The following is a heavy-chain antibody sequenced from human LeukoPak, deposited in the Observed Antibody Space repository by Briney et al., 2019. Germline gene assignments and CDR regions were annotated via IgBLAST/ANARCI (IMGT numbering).Heavy chain of an antibody. CDR1: GFTFSSYG. J-gene: IGHJ4*02. CDR2: ILWDGSNK. D-gene: IGHD5-18*01. Sequence: PGGSLRLSCAASGFTFSSYGMHWVRQAPGKGLKWVAFILWDGSNKYYADSVKGRFTISRDNAKNSLYLQMNSLRAEDTAVYYCSRLRGYSYGYADYWGQGILVSVSS. CDR3: SRLRGYSYGYADY. V-gene: IGHV3-30*02.